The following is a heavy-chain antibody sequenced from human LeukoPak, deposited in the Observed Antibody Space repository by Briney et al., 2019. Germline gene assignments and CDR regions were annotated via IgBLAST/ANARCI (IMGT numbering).Heavy chain of an antibody. Sequence: SESPSLSSTLSVGSLSRGNSYSACVRHHAGKWLGCIGCIHISGTTFSSPSCKSRVNIAVDTSKNRRSLKLSSVTAADTAVYYGARRTHDGRGYYYLDSWGQGTLVTVSS. CDR3: ARRTHDGRGYYYLDS. CDR1: VGSLSRGNSY. J-gene: IGHJ4*02. CDR2: IHISGTT. V-gene: IGHV4-39*01. D-gene: IGHD3-22*01.